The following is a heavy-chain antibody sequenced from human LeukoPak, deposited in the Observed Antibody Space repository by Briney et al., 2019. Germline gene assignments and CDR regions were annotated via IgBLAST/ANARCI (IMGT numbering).Heavy chain of an antibody. D-gene: IGHD5-24*01. CDR3: AKGSQRWQQLSPSDAFDI. J-gene: IGHJ3*02. CDR1: GFTFSSYA. Sequence: GGSLRLSCAASGFTFSSYAMSWVRQGPGKGLEWVSAITGSGASTYYAESVKGRFTMFRDNSKNTPYLQMNSLRAEDTAIYYCAKGSQRWQQLSPSDAFDIWGQRRMVTVSS. V-gene: IGHV3-23*01. CDR2: ITGSGAST.